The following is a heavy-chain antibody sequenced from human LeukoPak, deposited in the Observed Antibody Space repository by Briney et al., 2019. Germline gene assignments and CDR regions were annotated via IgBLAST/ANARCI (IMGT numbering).Heavy chain of an antibody. Sequence: PGGSLRLSCAASGFTVTSNYMNWVRQAPGKGLEWVSVIDRGGSKYYADSVKGRFTISRDNSKNTLYLQLNSLRAEDTAMYYCGRDFVNGAKARFDCWGQGTLVTVAS. CDR3: GRDFVNGAKARFDC. CDR2: IDRGGSK. J-gene: IGHJ4*02. CDR1: GFTVTSNY. D-gene: IGHD4/OR15-4a*01. V-gene: IGHV3-53*05.